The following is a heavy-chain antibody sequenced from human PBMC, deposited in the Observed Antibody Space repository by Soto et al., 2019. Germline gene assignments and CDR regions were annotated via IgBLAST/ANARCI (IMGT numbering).Heavy chain of an antibody. CDR2: IWYDGSNK. D-gene: IGHD2-15*01. CDR3: ARGVGYCSGGSCYSGPYFDY. CDR1: GFTFSSYD. V-gene: IGHV3-33*01. Sequence: GGSLRLSCAASGFTFSSYDMHWVRQAPGKGLEWVAVIWYDGSNKYYADSVKGRFTISRDNSKNTLYLQMNSLRAEDTAVYYCARGVGYCSGGSCYSGPYFDYWGQGT. J-gene: IGHJ4*02.